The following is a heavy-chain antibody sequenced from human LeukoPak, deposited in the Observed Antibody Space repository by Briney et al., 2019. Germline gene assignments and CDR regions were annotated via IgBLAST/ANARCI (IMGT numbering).Heavy chain of an antibody. CDR3: ARDRGGSSSSLYWFDP. Sequence: GASVKVSCKASGDTFSSYAINWVRQAPGQGLEWMGGIIPMFGKGNYAQKFQGRVTITADESTRTVYMELGSLRFDDTAVYYCARDRGGSSSSLYWFDPWGQGTLVTVSS. V-gene: IGHV1-69*13. CDR1: GDTFSSYA. J-gene: IGHJ5*02. CDR2: IIPMFGKG. D-gene: IGHD6-6*01.